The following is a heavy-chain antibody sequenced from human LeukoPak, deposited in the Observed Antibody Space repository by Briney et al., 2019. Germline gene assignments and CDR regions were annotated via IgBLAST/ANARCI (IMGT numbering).Heavy chain of an antibody. V-gene: IGHV3-23*01. D-gene: IGHD3-22*01. CDR1: GFTFSSYA. CDR3: ATSLATSPPRYYYDSSGYEALDI. CDR2: ISGSGGST. Sequence: GGSLRLSCAASGFTFSSYAMSWVRQAPGKGLEWVSAISGSGGSTYYADSVKGRFTISRDNSKNTLYLQMNSLRAEDTAVYYCATSLATSPPRYYYDSSGYEALDIWGQGTMVTVSS. J-gene: IGHJ3*02.